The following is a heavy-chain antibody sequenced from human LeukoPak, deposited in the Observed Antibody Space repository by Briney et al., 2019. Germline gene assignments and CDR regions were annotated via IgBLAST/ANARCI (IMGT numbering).Heavy chain of an antibody. D-gene: IGHD2-2*01. V-gene: IGHV4-59*01. CDR3: ARDRSSSRDAFDI. Sequence: SETLSLTCTVSGGSISSNYWNWIRQPPGKGLEWIGYIYYSGSTNYNPSLKSRVTISVDTSKNQFSLKVSSVTAADTAVYYCARDRSSSRDAFDIWGQGTMVTVSS. J-gene: IGHJ3*02. CDR1: GGSISSNY. CDR2: IYYSGST.